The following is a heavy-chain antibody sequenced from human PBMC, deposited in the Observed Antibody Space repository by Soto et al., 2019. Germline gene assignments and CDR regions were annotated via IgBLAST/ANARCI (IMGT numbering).Heavy chain of an antibody. CDR1: GYSFTSYW. D-gene: IGHD1-26*01. V-gene: IGHV5-51*01. CDR3: ARHQWDITPQKYYYYGMDV. Sequence: PGESLKISCKGSGYSFTSYWIGWVRQMPGKGLEWMGIIYPGDSDTRYSPSFQGQVTISADKSISTAYLQWSSLKASDTAMYYCARHQWDITPQKYYYYGMDVWGKGTTVTVSS. J-gene: IGHJ6*04. CDR2: IYPGDSDT.